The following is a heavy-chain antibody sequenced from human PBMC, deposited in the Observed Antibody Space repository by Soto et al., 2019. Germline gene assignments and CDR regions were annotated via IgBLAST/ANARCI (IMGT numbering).Heavy chain of an antibody. CDR2: IYYSGST. V-gene: IGHV4-30-4*01. CDR1: GGSISSGDYY. Sequence: QVQLQESGPGLVKPSQTLSLTCTVSGGSISSGDYYWSWIRQPPGKGLEWIGYIYYSGSTYYNPALKSRVTISVDTSNNQFSRKLSSVTAADTAVYYCASRSIVVVTAPYYWGQGTLVTVSS. D-gene: IGHD2-21*02. J-gene: IGHJ4*02. CDR3: ASRSIVVVTAPYY.